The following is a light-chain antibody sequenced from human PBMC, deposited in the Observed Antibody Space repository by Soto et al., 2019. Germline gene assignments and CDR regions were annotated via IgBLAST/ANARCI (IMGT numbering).Light chain of an antibody. J-gene: IGKJ5*01. Sequence: DIQMTQSPSSLSASVGDRVTITCRASQSVNTYLHWYQQKAGQAPKLLIYAASNLQSGVPSRFSGRGSGTDFTLTVESLQPEDFATYYCQQGYSNPWTFGQGTRLENK. CDR2: AAS. CDR3: QQGYSNPWT. V-gene: IGKV1-39*01. CDR1: QSVNTY.